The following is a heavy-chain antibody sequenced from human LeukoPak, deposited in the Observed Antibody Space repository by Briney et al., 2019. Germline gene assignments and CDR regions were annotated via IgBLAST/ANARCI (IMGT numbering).Heavy chain of an antibody. CDR1: GGSISSGGYY. D-gene: IGHD6-19*01. CDR2: IYYSGST. V-gene: IGHV4-31*03. J-gene: IGHJ4*02. Sequence: SETLSLTCTVSGGSISSGGYYWSWIRQHPGKGLEWIGYIYYSGSTYYNPSLKSRVTISVDTSKNQFSLKLSSVTAADTAVYYCAKGIAVAGPLRSYYSDYWGQGTLVTVSS. CDR3: AKGIAVAGPLRSYYSDY.